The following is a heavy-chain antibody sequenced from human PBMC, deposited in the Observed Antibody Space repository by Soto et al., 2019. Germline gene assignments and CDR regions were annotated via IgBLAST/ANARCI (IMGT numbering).Heavy chain of an antibody. CDR2: ISSSSSYI. CDR1: GFTFSDYY. D-gene: IGHD5-12*01. J-gene: IGHJ4*02. CDR3: ARISSGYDSFDY. Sequence: PGGSLRLSCAASGFTFSDYYMSWIRQAPGKGLEWVSYISSSSSYIYYADSVKGRFTISRDNAKNSLYLQMNSLRAEDTAVYYCARISSGYDSFDYWGQGTLVTVSS. V-gene: IGHV3-11*06.